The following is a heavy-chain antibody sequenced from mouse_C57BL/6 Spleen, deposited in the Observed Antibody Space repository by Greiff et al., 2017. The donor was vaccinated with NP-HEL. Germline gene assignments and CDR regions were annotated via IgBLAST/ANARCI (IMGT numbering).Heavy chain of an antibody. D-gene: IGHD2-1*01. CDR2: IDPSDSYT. V-gene: IGHV1-69*01. CDR1: GYTFTSYW. Sequence: QVQLQQPGAELVMPGASVKLSCKASGYTFTSYWMHWVKQRPGQGLEWIGEIDPSDSYTNYNQKFKGKSTLTVDKSSSTAYMQLSSLTSEDSAVYYCARWGGNPHYFDYWGQGTTLTVSS. CDR3: ARWGGNPHYFDY. J-gene: IGHJ2*01.